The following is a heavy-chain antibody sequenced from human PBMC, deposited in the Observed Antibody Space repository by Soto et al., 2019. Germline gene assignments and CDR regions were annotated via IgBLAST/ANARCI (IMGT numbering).Heavy chain of an antibody. CDR3: ARDLGGYNSIAAY. V-gene: IGHV1-18*01. D-gene: IGHD5-12*01. CDR2: ISAYNGNT. CDR1: GYTFTSHG. J-gene: IGHJ4*02. Sequence: ASVKVSCKASGYTFTSHGITWVRQAPGQGLEWMGWISAYNGNTNYTQNLKGRLTMTTDTSTSTAYKEPRSLRSDDKAVYYCARDLGGYNSIAAYWGQGALVTVSS.